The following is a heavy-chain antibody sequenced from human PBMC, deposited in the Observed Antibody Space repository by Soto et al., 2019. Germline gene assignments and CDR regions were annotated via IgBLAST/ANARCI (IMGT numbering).Heavy chain of an antibody. CDR3: AKDSPLRIAARYYFDY. V-gene: IGHV3-23*01. CDR2: ISGSGGST. J-gene: IGHJ4*02. CDR1: GFTFSSYA. Sequence: GGSLRLSCAASGFTFSSYAMSWVRQAPGKGLEWVSAISGSGGSTYYADSVKGRFTISRDNSKNTLYLQMNSLRAEDTAVYYCAKDSPLRIAARYYFDYWGQGTLVTVSS. D-gene: IGHD6-6*01.